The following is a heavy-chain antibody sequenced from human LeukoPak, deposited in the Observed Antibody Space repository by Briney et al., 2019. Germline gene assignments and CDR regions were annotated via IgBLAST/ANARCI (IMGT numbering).Heavy chain of an antibody. CDR3: ARGNGGQSYFDY. CDR1: GFTFSTFW. Sequence: PGGSLRLSCAASGFTFSTFWVHWVHQVPGKGLLWVARINNDGNSITYADSAKGRFSVSRDNAKSTVFLQMNSLRAEDTAVYYCARGNGGQSYFDYWGQGTLVTVSS. D-gene: IGHD4-23*01. J-gene: IGHJ4*02. CDR2: INNDGNSI. V-gene: IGHV3-74*03.